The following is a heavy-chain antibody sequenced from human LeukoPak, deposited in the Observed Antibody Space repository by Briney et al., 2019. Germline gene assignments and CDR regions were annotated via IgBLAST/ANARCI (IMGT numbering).Heavy chain of an antibody. D-gene: IGHD6-13*01. J-gene: IGHJ4*02. CDR1: GGTFSSYA. CDR3: ARDSRAAAGVGLY. CDR2: IIPILGIA. V-gene: IGHV1-69*04. Sequence: SVKVSCKASGGTFSSYAISWVRQAPGQGLEWMGRIIPILGIANYAQKFQGRVTITADKSTSTAYMELSSLRSEDTAVYYCARDSRAAAGVGLYWGQGTLVTVSS.